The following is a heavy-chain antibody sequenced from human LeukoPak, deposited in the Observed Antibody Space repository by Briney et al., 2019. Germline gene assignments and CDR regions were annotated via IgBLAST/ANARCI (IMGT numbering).Heavy chain of an antibody. V-gene: IGHV1-69*13. J-gene: IGHJ6*04. CDR3: AREEGYCSGGSCYSAYYYGMDV. Sequence: SVKVSCKASGGTFSSYAISWVQQAPGQGLEWMGGIIPIFGTANYAQKFQGRVTITADESTSTAYMELSSLRSEDTAVYYCAREEGYCSGGSCYSAYYYGMDVWGKGTTVTVSS. CDR2: IIPIFGTA. CDR1: GGTFSSYA. D-gene: IGHD2-15*01.